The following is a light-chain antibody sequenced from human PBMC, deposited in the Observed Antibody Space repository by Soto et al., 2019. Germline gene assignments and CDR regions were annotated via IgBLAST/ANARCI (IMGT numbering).Light chain of an antibody. Sequence: EIVMTQSPATLSVSPGERATLSCRASQSVSSNLAWYQQKPGQAPRLLIYGASTRATGIPARFSGSGSGTDFTLTISSLEPEDFAVYYCQQYGRSPFTFGPGTKVDI. CDR1: QSVSSN. CDR3: QQYGRSPFT. V-gene: IGKV3-15*01. CDR2: GAS. J-gene: IGKJ3*01.